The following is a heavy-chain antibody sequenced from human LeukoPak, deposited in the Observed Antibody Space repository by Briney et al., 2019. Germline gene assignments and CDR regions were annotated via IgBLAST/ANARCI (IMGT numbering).Heavy chain of an antibody. Sequence: GGSLRLSCAASGFTFSSYGMHWVRQAPGKGLEWVAVIWYDGSNKYYADSVKGRFTISRDNSKNTLYLQMNSLRAEDTAVYYCAKLSGSYKLDYWGQGTLVTVSS. V-gene: IGHV3-33*06. CDR3: AKLSGSYKLDY. D-gene: IGHD1-26*01. CDR2: IWYDGSNK. CDR1: GFTFSSYG. J-gene: IGHJ4*02.